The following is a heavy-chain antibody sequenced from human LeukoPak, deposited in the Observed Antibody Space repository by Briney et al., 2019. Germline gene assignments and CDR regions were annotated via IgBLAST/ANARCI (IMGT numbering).Heavy chain of an antibody. CDR3: AGDIPPGY. V-gene: IGHV3-21*03. CDR2: ISSSSSYI. J-gene: IGHJ4*02. Sequence: GGSLRLSCAASGFTFSSYSMNWVRQAPGKGLEWVSSISSSSSYIYYADSVKGRFTISRDNAKNSLYLPMNRLRAEDTRVYYCAGDIPPGYWGQGTLVTVSS. CDR1: GFTFSSYS. D-gene: IGHD2-21*01.